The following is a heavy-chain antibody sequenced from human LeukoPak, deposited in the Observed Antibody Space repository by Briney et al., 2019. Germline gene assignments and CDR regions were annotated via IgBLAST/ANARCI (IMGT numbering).Heavy chain of an antibody. V-gene: IGHV3-21*01. CDR1: GFTFSSYS. D-gene: IGHD1-26*01. CDR2: ISSSSSYI. Sequence: KTGGSLRLSCAASGFTFSSYSMNWVRQAPGKGLEWVSSISSSSSYIYYADSVKGRFTISRDNAKNSLYLQMNSLRAEDTAVYYCARDHGVGATRGAFDIWGQGTMVTVSS. CDR3: ARDHGVGATRGAFDI. J-gene: IGHJ3*02.